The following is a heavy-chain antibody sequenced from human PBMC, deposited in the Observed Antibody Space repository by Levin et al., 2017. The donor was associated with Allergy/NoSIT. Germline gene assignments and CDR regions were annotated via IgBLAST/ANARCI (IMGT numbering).Heavy chain of an antibody. CDR3: ARSDGSATTFYYYGMDV. J-gene: IGHJ6*02. D-gene: IGHD4-11*01. V-gene: IGHV4-34*01. CDR1: GGSFTGYY. Sequence: SETLSLTCAVYGGSFTGYYWSWIRQPPGKGLEWIGEINDSGSTNYNPSLKSRVTISVDKSGNQFSLNLNSVTAADTAVYYCARSDGSATTFYYYGMDVWGQGTTVTVSS. CDR2: INDSGST.